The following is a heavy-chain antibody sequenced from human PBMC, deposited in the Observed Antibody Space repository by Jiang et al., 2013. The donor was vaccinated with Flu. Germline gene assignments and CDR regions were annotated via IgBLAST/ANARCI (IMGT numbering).Heavy chain of an antibody. CDR3: ARQSVVGRTSDY. CDR1: GFTFSSYS. D-gene: IGHD2-2*01. J-gene: IGHJ4*02. V-gene: IGHV3-21*01. Sequence: QLLESGGGLVKPGGSLRLSCAASGFTFSSYSMNWVRQAPGKGLEWVSSISSSSSYIYYADSVKGRFTISRDNAKNSLYLQMNSLRAEDTAVYYCARQSVVGRTSDYWGQGTLVTVSS. CDR2: ISSSSSYI.